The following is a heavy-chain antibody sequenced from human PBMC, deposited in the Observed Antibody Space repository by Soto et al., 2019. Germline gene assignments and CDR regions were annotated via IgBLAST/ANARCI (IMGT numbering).Heavy chain of an antibody. CDR3: AKVQWGGSYSNYYYGMYV. J-gene: IGHJ6*02. Sequence: EVQLLESGGGLVQPGGSLRLSCAASGFTFSSYAMSWVRQAPGKGLEWVSAISGSGGSTDYADSVKGRFTISRDNSKNTLYLQMHSLRAEDTAVYYCAKVQWGGSYSNYYYGMYVWGQGTTVTVSS. V-gene: IGHV3-23*01. CDR2: ISGSGGST. D-gene: IGHD1-26*01. CDR1: GFTFSSYA.